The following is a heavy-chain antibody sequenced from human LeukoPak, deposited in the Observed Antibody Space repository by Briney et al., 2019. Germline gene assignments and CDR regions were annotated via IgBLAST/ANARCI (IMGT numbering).Heavy chain of an antibody. CDR2: IYTSGST. Sequence: SETLSLTCTVSGGSISSYYWSWIRQPAGKGLEWIGRIYTSGSTNCNPSLKSRVTMSVDTSKNQFSLKLSSVTAADTAVYYCARDLGYSSGWYTDYFDYWGQGTLVTVSS. V-gene: IGHV4-4*07. CDR1: GGSISSYY. CDR3: ARDLGYSSGWYTDYFDY. J-gene: IGHJ4*02. D-gene: IGHD6-19*01.